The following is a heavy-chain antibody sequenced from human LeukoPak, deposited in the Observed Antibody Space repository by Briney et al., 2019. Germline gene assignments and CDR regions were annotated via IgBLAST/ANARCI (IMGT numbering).Heavy chain of an antibody. D-gene: IGHD1-26*01. V-gene: IGHV4-59*01. CDR1: GGSISSYY. CDR3: AREVVGATTFDY. Sequence: SETLSLTCTVSGGSISSYYWSWIRQPPGKGLEWIGYIYYSGSTNYNPSLKSRVTISVDTSKNQFSLRLSSVTAADTAVYYCAREVVGATTFDYWGQGTLVTISS. J-gene: IGHJ4*02. CDR2: IYYSGST.